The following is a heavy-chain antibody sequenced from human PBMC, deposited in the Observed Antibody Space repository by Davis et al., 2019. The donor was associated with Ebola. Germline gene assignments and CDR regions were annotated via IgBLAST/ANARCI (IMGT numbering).Heavy chain of an antibody. D-gene: IGHD5-18*01. Sequence: GGSLRLSCAASGFTFSSYWMTWVCHAPWKGLEWVSYISSSGSTMYYADSAKGRFTIARDNAKNSLYLQMNSLRAEDTAVYYCARDGVDTAMVWNPGGSGHWGQGTLVTVSS. V-gene: IGHV3-11*01. CDR2: ISSSGSTM. CDR3: ARDGVDTAMVWNPGGSGH. J-gene: IGHJ4*02. CDR1: GFTFSSYW.